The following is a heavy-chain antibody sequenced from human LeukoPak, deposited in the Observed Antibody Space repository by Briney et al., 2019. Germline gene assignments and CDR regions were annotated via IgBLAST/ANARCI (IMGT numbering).Heavy chain of an antibody. CDR3: AREGQGDRYYFDY. Sequence: SETLSLTCTVSGGSVSSGSYYWSWIRQPPGKGLEWIGYIYSSGSTNYNPSLKSRVTISVDTSKNQFSLKLSSVTAADTAVYYCAREGQGDRYYFDYWGQGTLVTASS. CDR2: IYSSGST. CDR1: GGSVSSGSYY. V-gene: IGHV4-61*01. D-gene: IGHD3-16*01. J-gene: IGHJ4*02.